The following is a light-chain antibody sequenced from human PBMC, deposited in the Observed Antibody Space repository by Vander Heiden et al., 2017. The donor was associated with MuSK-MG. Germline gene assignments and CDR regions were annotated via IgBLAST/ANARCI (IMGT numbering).Light chain of an antibody. CDR1: SSNIGAGYD. Sequence: QSVLTQPPSVSGAPGQRVTISCTGSSSNIGAGYDVHWYQQLPGTAPHLLLYVNNNRPSGVHARFSGSTSGTSASLAITVLPAADEADYYCQSYDSSLSAPYVFGTGTKVTVL. J-gene: IGLJ1*01. V-gene: IGLV1-40*01. CDR3: QSYDSSLSAPYV. CDR2: VNN.